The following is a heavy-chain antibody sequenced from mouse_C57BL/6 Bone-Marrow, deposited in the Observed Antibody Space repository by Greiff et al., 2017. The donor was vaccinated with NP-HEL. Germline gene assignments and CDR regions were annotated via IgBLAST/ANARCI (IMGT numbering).Heavy chain of an antibody. CDR3: ARSGWLEAWFAY. CDR1: GYTFTSYW. D-gene: IGHD1-3*01. J-gene: IGHJ3*01. V-gene: IGHV1-59*01. CDR2: IDPSDSYT. Sequence: VQLQQPGAELVRPGTSVKLSCKASGYTFTSYWMHWVKQRPGQGLEWIGVIDPSDSYTNYNQKFKGKATLTVDTSSSTAYMQLSSLTSEDSAVYDGARSGWLEAWFAYWGQGTLVTVSA.